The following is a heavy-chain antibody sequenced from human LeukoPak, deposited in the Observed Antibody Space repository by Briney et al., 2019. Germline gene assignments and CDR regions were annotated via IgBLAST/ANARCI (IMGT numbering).Heavy chain of an antibody. CDR1: GGSISSGSYY. CDR2: IYTSGST. Sequence: SETLSLTCTVSGGSISSGSYYWSRIRQPAGKGLEWIGRIYTSGSTNYNPSLKSRVTISVDTSKNQFSLKLSSVTAADTAVYYCARVVADGTFMSDYWGQGTLVTVSS. V-gene: IGHV4-61*02. J-gene: IGHJ4*02. D-gene: IGHD3-16*01. CDR3: ARVVADGTFMSDY.